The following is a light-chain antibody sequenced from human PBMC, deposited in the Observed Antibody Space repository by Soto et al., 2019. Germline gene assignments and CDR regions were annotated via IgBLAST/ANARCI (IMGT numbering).Light chain of an antibody. CDR3: MSYTTSSTLV. J-gene: IGLJ2*01. CDR2: EVG. Sequence: QSVLTQPASVSGSPGQSITISCTGTSSDVGSYNYVSWYQHHPGKDPKCMIYEVGNRPSRVSNRVSGSKSGNTASLTISGLQAEDEADYYCMSYTTSSTLVFGGGTKLTVL. V-gene: IGLV2-14*01. CDR1: SSDVGSYNY.